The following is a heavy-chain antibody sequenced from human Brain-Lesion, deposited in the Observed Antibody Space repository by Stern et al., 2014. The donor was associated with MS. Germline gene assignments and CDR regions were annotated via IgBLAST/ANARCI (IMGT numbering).Heavy chain of an antibody. D-gene: IGHD3-22*01. Sequence: VQLEESGAEVKKPGASVKVSCKASGYTFTGYYMRWVRQAPGQGLEWMGWINPKSGGTNYAQKFQGWVTMTRDTSINTAYMELSRLRSDDTAVYYCATYYYDSTGYNDFWGQGTLVTVSS. J-gene: IGHJ4*02. CDR1: GYTFTGYY. V-gene: IGHV1-2*04. CDR2: INPKSGGT. CDR3: ATYYYDSTGYNDF.